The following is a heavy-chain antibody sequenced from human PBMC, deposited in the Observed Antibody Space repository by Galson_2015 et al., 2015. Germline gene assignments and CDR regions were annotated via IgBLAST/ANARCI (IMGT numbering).Heavy chain of an antibody. CDR3: ARGHIVVVPAAGIKNWFDP. CDR2: INHSGST. D-gene: IGHD2-2*01. Sequence: ETLSLTCAVYGGSFSVYYRSWIRQPPGKGLEWIGEINHSGSTNYNPSLKSRVTISVDTSKNQFSLKLSSVTAADTAVYYCARGHIVVVPAAGIKNWFDPWGQGTLVTVSS. V-gene: IGHV4-34*01. CDR1: GGSFSVYY. J-gene: IGHJ5*02.